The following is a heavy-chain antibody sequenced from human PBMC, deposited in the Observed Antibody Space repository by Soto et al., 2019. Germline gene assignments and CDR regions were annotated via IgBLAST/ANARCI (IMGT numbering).Heavy chain of an antibody. D-gene: IGHD3-3*01. V-gene: IGHV3-66*01. J-gene: IGHJ6*02. CDR2: IYSGGST. CDR1: GFTVSSNY. CDR3: ATRPTTYYDFWSGYSGRGGMDV. Sequence: PGGSLRLSCAASGFTVSSNYMSWVRQAPGKGLEWVSVIYSGGSTYYADSVKGRFTISRDNSKNTLYLQMNSLRAEDTAVYYCATRPTTYYDFWSGYSGRGGMDVWGQGTTVTVSS.